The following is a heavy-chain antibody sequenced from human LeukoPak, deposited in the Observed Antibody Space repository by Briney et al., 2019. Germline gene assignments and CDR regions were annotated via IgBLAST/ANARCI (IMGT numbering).Heavy chain of an antibody. CDR3: ARDQGRWIAVAGLFDY. Sequence: GGSLRLSCAASGFTFSSYSMNWVRQAPGKGLEWVSYISSSSSTIYYADSVKGRFTISRDNAKNSLYLQMNSLRAEDTAVYYCARDQGRWIAVAGLFDYWGQGTLVTVSS. CDR2: ISSSSSTI. CDR1: GFTFSSYS. J-gene: IGHJ4*02. V-gene: IGHV3-48*04. D-gene: IGHD6-19*01.